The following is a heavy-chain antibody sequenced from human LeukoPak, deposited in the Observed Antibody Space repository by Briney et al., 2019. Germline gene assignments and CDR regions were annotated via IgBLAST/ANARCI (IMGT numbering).Heavy chain of an antibody. V-gene: IGHV4-59*01. D-gene: IGHD6-19*01. CDR2: IYYSGST. CDR1: GGSISSYY. J-gene: IGHJ4*02. Sequence: SETLSLTCPVSGGSISSYYWSWIRQPPGKGLEWIGYIYYSGSTSYNPSLKSRVTISVDTSKNQFSLKLSSVTAADTAVYYCARVGSPPYSSGDSFDYWGQGTLVTVSS. CDR3: ARVGSPPYSSGDSFDY.